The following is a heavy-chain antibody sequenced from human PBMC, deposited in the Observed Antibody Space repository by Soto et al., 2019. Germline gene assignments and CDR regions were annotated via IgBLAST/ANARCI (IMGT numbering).Heavy chain of an antibody. V-gene: IGHV4-30-2*01. CDR3: ARGVEYYDILTEDYYYSGMDV. D-gene: IGHD3-9*01. Sequence: SETLSLTCAVSGGSISSGGYSWSWIRQPPGKGLEWIGYIYHSGGTYYNPSLKSRVTISVDRSKNHFSLNLSSVTAADTGVYYCARGVEYYDILTEDYYYSGMDVWGQGTTVTVSS. CDR2: IYHSGGT. CDR1: GGSISSGGYS. J-gene: IGHJ6*02.